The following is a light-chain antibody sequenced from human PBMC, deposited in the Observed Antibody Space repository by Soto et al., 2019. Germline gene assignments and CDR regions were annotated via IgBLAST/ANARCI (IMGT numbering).Light chain of an antibody. CDR2: DAS. CDR1: QGVSSA. J-gene: IGKJ4*01. CDR3: QHFNEFPLT. V-gene: IGKV1D-13*01. Sequence: AIQLTQSPSSLSASVGDRVTITCRTSQGVSSALAWYQRKPGRAPNLLIYDASTLQSGVPSRFSGGESGTDFTLTISNLQPEDFATYYCQHFNEFPLTFGGGTSVDIK.